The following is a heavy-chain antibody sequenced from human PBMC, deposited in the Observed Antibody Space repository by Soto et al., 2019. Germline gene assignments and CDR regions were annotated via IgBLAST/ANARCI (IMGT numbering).Heavy chain of an antibody. CDR1: GDSISSVY. Sequence: PSETLSLTCTVSGDSISSVYWSWIRQPPERGLEWIGYIYYSGSTNYNPSLKSRVTISVDTSKNQFSLKLSPVTAADTAVYYCARVRDSSWDFEYWGQGTLVTVSS. J-gene: IGHJ4*02. V-gene: IGHV4-59*01. CDR2: IYYSGST. CDR3: ARVRDSSWDFEY. D-gene: IGHD6-13*01.